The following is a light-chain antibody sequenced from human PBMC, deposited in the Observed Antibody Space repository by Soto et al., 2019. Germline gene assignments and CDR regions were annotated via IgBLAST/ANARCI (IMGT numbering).Light chain of an antibody. V-gene: IGKV1-12*01. Sequence: DIQMTQSPSSVSASVGDRVTITCRASQGIGDRLAWYQQKPGKAPKLLIYAASSLQSGVPSRFSGSGSGTDFTLTISSLQPEDFATYYCQQSYSTPTFGPGTKVDIK. CDR2: AAS. CDR3: QQSYSTPT. J-gene: IGKJ3*01. CDR1: QGIGDR.